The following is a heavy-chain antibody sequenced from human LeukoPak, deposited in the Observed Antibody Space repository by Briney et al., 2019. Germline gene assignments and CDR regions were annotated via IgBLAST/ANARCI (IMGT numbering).Heavy chain of an antibody. CDR3: FTTGTYAFDL. CDR2: INAGNGDT. Sequence: ASVKVSCKASGYTFTSYYLHWVRQAPGQGLEWMGWINAGNGDTKYPQRFQGRVTITRDTSASTAYMELSSLRSEDTAVYYCFTTGTYAFDLWGQGTMVTVSS. CDR1: GYTFTSYY. J-gene: IGHJ3*01. D-gene: IGHD4-17*01. V-gene: IGHV1-3*01.